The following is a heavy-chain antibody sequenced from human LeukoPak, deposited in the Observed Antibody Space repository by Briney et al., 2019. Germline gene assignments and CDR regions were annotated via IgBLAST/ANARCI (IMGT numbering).Heavy chain of an antibody. CDR2: IYPGDPDT. J-gene: IGHJ6*03. CDR3: AGGYGSASSYYMDV. V-gene: IGHV5-51*01. D-gene: IGHD3-10*01. CDR1: GYSFTIYW. Sequence: GESLKISCKGSGYSFTIYWIGWVRPMPEKGLECMGIIYPGDPDTRYSPSFQGQDTISADKSTSTAYLQWSSPKAAATAMYYCAGGYGSASSYYMDVWGKGTTVTISS.